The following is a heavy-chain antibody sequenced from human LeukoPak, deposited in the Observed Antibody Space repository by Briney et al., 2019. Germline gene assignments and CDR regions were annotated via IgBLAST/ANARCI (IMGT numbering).Heavy chain of an antibody. CDR1: RGTFSSYV. CDR3: ARGRSYGHRDLGPQLSPYYYYDYMDV. Sequence: GASVTVSCKASRGTFSSYVISWVRQAPAQGREWMGGRIPIFGRANYAQRFQGRDTITANKSTSTAYMELSSLRSEDTAVYYCARGRSYGHRDLGPQLSPYYYYDYMDVWGKGTTVTVSS. D-gene: IGHD5-18*01. CDR2: RIPIFGRA. J-gene: IGHJ6*03. V-gene: IGHV1-69*06.